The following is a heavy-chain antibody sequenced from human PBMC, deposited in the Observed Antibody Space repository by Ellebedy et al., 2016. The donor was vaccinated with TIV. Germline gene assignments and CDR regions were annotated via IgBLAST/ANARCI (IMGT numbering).Heavy chain of an antibody. D-gene: IGHD4-17*01. CDR3: ARRGSYGDYAVQIDNRLDP. CDR2: IYQDGSDK. Sequence: PGGSLRLSCAASGFSFRNYWMGWVRQAPGKGLEWVANIYQDGSDKYYVDSVKGRFTISRDNAKNSLYLQLNSLRVEDTAVYYCARRGSYGDYAVQIDNRLDPWGQGTLVTVSP. CDR1: GFSFRNYW. J-gene: IGHJ5*02. V-gene: IGHV3-7*01.